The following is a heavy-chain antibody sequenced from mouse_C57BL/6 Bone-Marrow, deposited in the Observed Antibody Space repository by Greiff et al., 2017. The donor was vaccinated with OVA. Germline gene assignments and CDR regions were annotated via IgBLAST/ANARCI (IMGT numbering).Heavy chain of an antibody. V-gene: IGHV1-81*01. D-gene: IGHD1-1*01. CDR3: ARSVVVPHFDY. Sequence: VQVVESGAELARPGASVKLSCKASGYTFTSYGISWVKQRTGQGLEWIGEIYPRSGNTYYNEKFKGKATLTADKSSSTAYMELRSLTSEDSAVYFCARSVVVPHFDYWGQGTTLTVSS. CDR1: GYTFTSYG. CDR2: IYPRSGNT. J-gene: IGHJ2*01.